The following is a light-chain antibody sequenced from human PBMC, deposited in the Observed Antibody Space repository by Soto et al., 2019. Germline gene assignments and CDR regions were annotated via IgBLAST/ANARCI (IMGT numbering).Light chain of an antibody. CDR3: QQYYSTPNG. CDR2: WAS. CDR1: QSVLYSSNNKNY. J-gene: IGKJ3*01. V-gene: IGKV4-1*01. Sequence: DIVMTQSPDSLAVSLGERATINCKSSQSVLYSSNNKNYLAWYQQKPGQPPKLLIYWASTRESGVPDRFSGSGSGTDFTLTISSLQAEDVAVYYCQQYYSTPNGFGPGTKVDIK.